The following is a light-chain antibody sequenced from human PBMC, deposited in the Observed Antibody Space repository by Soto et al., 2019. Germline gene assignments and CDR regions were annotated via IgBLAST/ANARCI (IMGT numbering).Light chain of an antibody. Sequence: QSALTQPASVSGSPGQSITISCTGTSGDVGGYNYVSWYQRHPGKAPKLIIYDVTNRPSGVSERFSGFKSGNTASLTISGLWADDEGDYYCSSYISRTFVVFGGGTKLTVL. CDR1: SGDVGGYNY. CDR3: SSYISRTFVV. V-gene: IGLV2-14*01. J-gene: IGLJ2*01. CDR2: DVT.